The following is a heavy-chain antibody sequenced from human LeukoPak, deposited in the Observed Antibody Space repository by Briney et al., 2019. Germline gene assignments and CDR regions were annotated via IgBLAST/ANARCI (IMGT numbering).Heavy chain of an antibody. CDR3: ARDFVGLKSYGMDV. CDR2: IHYSGST. V-gene: IGHV4-59*01. CDR1: GGSISSYY. J-gene: IGHJ6*02. D-gene: IGHD3-3*01. Sequence: SETLSLTCSVSGGSISSYYWNWIRQPPGKGLEWVGYIHYSGSTNYNPSLNGRVTISIDMSQNQFSLNLTSVTAADTAAYYCARDFVGLKSYGMDVWGQGTTVTVSS.